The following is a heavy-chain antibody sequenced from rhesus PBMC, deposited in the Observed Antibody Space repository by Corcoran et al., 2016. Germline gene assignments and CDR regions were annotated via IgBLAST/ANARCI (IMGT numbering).Heavy chain of an antibody. CDR2: IFGKSANT. V-gene: IGHV4S9*01. D-gene: IGHD6-31*01. Sequence: QVQLQESGPGLMKPSETLSLTCAVSGGSISDSYYWSCIRQPPGKGLGWIGSIFGKSANTSSNPSLKSRVTISKDTSKNQFCLKLTAVTAADTAVYYCARDGPAATGYYFDYWGQGVLVTVSS. CDR3: ARDGPAATGYYFDY. J-gene: IGHJ4*01. CDR1: GGSISDSYY.